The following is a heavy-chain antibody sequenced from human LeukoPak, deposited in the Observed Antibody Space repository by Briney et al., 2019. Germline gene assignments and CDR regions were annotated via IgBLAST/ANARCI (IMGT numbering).Heavy chain of an antibody. Sequence: PGGSLRLSCVGSGFIYGNYWMHWVRQAPGKGLVWVSRIYSDGSSYTADSVKGRFTISRDNAKDTLYLQMNSLRVEDTAVYYCARGGGIYGLWDYWGQGTLVTVSS. CDR1: GFIYGNYW. CDR3: ARGGGIYGLWDY. J-gene: IGHJ4*02. CDR2: IYSDGSSY. V-gene: IGHV3-74*03. D-gene: IGHD1-26*01.